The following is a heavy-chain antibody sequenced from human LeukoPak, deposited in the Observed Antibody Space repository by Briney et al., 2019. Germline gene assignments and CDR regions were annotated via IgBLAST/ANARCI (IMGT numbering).Heavy chain of an antibody. CDR2: ISSSGGTR. D-gene: IGHD6-19*01. CDR3: TTLTVASSFDY. J-gene: IGHJ4*02. Sequence: GGPLRLSCAASEFAFSVYEMYWVRQAPGKGPEWVSYISSSGGTRYYADSVKGRFTISRDNAKNSLYLQMNSLRAEDTAVYYCTTLTVASSFDYWGQGALVTVSS. CDR1: EFAFSVYE. V-gene: IGHV3-48*03.